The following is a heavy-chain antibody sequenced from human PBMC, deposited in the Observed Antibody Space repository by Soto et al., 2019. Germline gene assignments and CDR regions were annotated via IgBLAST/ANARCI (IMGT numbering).Heavy chain of an antibody. Sequence: EASVQVSCKASGGTFSSYAISWVRQAPGQGLEWMGGIIPIFGTANYAQKFQGRVTITADESTSTAYMELSSLRSEDTAVYYCARGRGAYCGGDCYSSYYYGMDVWGQGTTVTVSS. D-gene: IGHD2-21*02. CDR1: GGTFSSYA. CDR3: ARGRGAYCGGDCYSSYYYGMDV. J-gene: IGHJ6*02. V-gene: IGHV1-69*13. CDR2: IIPIFGTA.